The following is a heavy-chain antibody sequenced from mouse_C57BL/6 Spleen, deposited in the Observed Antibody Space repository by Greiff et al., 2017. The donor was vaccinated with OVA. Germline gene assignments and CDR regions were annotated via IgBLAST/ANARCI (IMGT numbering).Heavy chain of an antibody. V-gene: IGHV1-50*01. J-gene: IGHJ3*01. CDR3: AKGGVTTPAWFAY. CDR2: IDPSDSYT. Sequence: QVQLQQSGAELVKPGASVKLSCKASGYTFTSYWMQWVKQRPGQGLERIGEIDPSDSYTNYNQKFKGKATLTVDTSASTAYMQLSSLTSEDSAVYYCAKGGVTTPAWFAYWGQGTLVTVSA. CDR1: GYTFTSYW. D-gene: IGHD2-2*01.